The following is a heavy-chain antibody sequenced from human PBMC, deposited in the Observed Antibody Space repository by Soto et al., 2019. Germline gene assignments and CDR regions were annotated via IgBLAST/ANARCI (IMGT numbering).Heavy chain of an antibody. J-gene: IGHJ4*02. CDR1: GYTFTSNA. V-gene: IGHV1-3*01. Sequence: ASVKVSCKASGYTFTSNAIHWMRQAPGQRLGWMGWINGGDADTQYSQNFQGRVILTRDTSATTAYMELSSLRSEDTAVYYCARGFDGSADYWGQGTLVTVSS. CDR3: ARGFDGSADY. D-gene: IGHD3-10*01. CDR2: INGGDADT.